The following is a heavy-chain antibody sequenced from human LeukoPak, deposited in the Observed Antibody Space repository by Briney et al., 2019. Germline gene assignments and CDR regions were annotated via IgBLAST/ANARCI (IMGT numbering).Heavy chain of an antibody. D-gene: IGHD1-14*01. CDR2: INAGNGNT. V-gene: IGHV1-3*01. CDR1: GYSFSTYA. CDR3: ARATTDYYYYYGMDV. Sequence: GASVKVSCKASGYSFSTYAIHWVRQAPGQRLEWMGRINAGNGNTKYSQKFQDRVSMTRDTSASAAYMELSSLRSEDTAVYYCARATTDYYYYYGMDVWGQGTTVTVSS. J-gene: IGHJ6*02.